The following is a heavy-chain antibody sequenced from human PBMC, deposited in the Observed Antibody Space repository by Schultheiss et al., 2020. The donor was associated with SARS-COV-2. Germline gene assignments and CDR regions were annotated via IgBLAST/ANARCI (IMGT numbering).Heavy chain of an antibody. CDR2: ISSSSSYI. V-gene: IGHV3-21*01. CDR3: ARDVGGNYADYVH. CDR1: GFTFSSYS. D-gene: IGHD4-17*01. Sequence: GGSLRLSCAASGFTFSSYSMNWVRQAPGKGLEWVSSISSSSSYIYYADSVKGRFTISRDNAKNSLYLQMNSLRAEDTAVYHCARDVGGNYADYVHWGQGTLVTVSS. J-gene: IGHJ4*02.